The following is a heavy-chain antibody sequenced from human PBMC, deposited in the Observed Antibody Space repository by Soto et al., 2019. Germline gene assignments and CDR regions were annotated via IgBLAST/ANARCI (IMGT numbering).Heavy chain of an antibody. Sequence: SETLSLTCTVSGGSVSSGNYYWSWIRQPPGKGLEWIGYIYYSGSTNYNPSLKSRVTISVDTSKNQFSLKLSSVTAADTAVFYCASYSSGWYAVSHWGQGTLVTVSS. D-gene: IGHD6-19*01. J-gene: IGHJ4*02. CDR3: ASYSSGWYAVSH. CDR1: GGSVSSGNYY. CDR2: IYYSGST. V-gene: IGHV4-61*01.